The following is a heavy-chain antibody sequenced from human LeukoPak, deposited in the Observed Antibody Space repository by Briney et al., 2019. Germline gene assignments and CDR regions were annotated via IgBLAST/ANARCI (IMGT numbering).Heavy chain of an antibody. J-gene: IGHJ5*02. Sequence: ASVKVSCKASGYTFTSYGISWVRQAPGQGLEWMGWISAYNGNTNYAQKLQGRVTMTTDTSTSTAYMELRSLRSDDTAVYYCARYCSGGSCPANWIDPWGQGTLVTVSS. V-gene: IGHV1-18*01. CDR2: ISAYNGNT. CDR1: GYTFTSYG. CDR3: ARYCSGGSCPANWIDP. D-gene: IGHD2-15*01.